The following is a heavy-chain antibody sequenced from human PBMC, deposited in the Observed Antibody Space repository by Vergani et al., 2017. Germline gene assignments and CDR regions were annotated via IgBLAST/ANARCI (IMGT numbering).Heavy chain of an antibody. CDR1: GGSFSGYY. V-gene: IGHV4-34*01. Sequence: QVQLQQWGAGLLKPSETLSLTCAVYGGSFSGYYWSWIRQPPGKGLEWIGEINHSGSTNYNPSLKSRVTISVDTSKNQFSLKLSSVTAADTAVYYCARERDTAMDTSYFDYWGQGTLVTVSS. J-gene: IGHJ4*02. CDR3: ARERDTAMDTSYFDY. D-gene: IGHD5-18*01. CDR2: INHSGST.